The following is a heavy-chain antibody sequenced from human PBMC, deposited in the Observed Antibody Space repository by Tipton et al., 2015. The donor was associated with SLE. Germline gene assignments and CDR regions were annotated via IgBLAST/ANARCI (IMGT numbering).Heavy chain of an antibody. CDR2: IRYDGSNK. D-gene: IGHD2-2*01. CDR3: ARDPLPAATGDY. J-gene: IGHJ4*02. CDR1: GFTFSSYG. V-gene: IGHV3-30*02. Sequence: SGFTFSSYGMHWVRQAPGKGLEWVAFIRYDGSNKYYADSVKGRFTISRDNAKNSLYLQMNSLRAEDTAVYYCARDPLPAATGDYWGQGTLVTVSS.